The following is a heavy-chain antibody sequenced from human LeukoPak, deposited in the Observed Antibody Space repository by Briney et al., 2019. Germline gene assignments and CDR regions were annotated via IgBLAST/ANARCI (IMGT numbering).Heavy chain of an antibody. CDR3: AAEVGDYVDY. J-gene: IGHJ4*02. Sequence: PSETLSLTCTVSGGSVSSGSYYWSWIRQPPGKGLEWIGYIYYSGSTNYNPSLKSRVTISVDTSKNQFSLKLSSVTPADTAVYYCAAEVGDYVDYWGQGTLVTVSS. CDR1: GGSVSSGSYY. V-gene: IGHV4-61*01. D-gene: IGHD1-26*01. CDR2: IYYSGST.